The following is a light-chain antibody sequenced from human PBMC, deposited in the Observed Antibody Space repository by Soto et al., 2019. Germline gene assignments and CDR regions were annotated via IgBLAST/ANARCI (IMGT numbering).Light chain of an antibody. V-gene: IGLV2-11*01. CDR1: SSDVGDYNY. Sequence: QSVLTQPRSVSGSPGQSVTVSCTGTSSDVGDYNYVSWYQQHPGKAPKLMIHDVSQRPSGVPDRFSGSKSGNTASLTISGLQAEDEADYYCCSYAGRYSLYVFGTGTKLTVL. CDR3: CSYAGRYSLYV. CDR2: DVS. J-gene: IGLJ1*01.